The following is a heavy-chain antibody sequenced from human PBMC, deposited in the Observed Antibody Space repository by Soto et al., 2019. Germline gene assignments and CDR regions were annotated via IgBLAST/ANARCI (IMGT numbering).Heavy chain of an antibody. D-gene: IGHD3-3*01. CDR2: MNPNSGNT. V-gene: IGHV1-8*01. Sequence: EASLKVSCKSSGYTFTSYDINWVRQATGQGLEWMGWMNPNSGNTGYAQKFQGRVTMTRNTSISTAYMELSSLRSEDTAVYYCASPARNYDFWSGYSFDIWGQGTMVTVSS. CDR1: GYTFTSYD. CDR3: ASPARNYDFWSGYSFDI. J-gene: IGHJ3*02.